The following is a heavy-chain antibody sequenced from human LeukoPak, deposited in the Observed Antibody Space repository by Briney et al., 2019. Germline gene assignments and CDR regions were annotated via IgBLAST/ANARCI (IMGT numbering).Heavy chain of an antibody. CDR1: GGSISSGDYY. J-gene: IGHJ3*02. Sequence: SETLSLTCTVSGGSISSGDYYWSWIRQPPGKGLEWIGYIYYSGSTYYNPSLKSRVTISVDTSKNQFSLKLSSVTAADTAVYYCAREEADYVWGSYRYYAFDIWGQGTMVTVSS. V-gene: IGHV4-30-4*01. D-gene: IGHD3-16*02. CDR2: IYYSGST. CDR3: AREEADYVWGSYRYYAFDI.